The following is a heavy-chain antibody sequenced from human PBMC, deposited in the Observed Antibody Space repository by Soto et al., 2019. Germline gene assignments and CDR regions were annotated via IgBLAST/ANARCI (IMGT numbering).Heavy chain of an antibody. Sequence: QVRLVRSGAAVKKPGASVKVSCKASGYTFTSYGISWVRQAPGQGLEWMGWISAYNGNTNYAQKLQGRITMTTDTSTSNAYMELRSLRADDTAVYYCARSPDILTGCPLYYFDYWGQGTLVTVSS. V-gene: IGHV1-18*01. J-gene: IGHJ4*02. CDR1: GYTFTSYG. CDR3: ARSPDILTGCPLYYFDY. D-gene: IGHD3-9*01. CDR2: ISAYNGNT.